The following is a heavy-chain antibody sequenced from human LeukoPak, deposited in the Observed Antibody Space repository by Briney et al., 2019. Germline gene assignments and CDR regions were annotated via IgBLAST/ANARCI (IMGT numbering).Heavy chain of an antibody. CDR3: ARETYYYASSGYYYTYYFDY. J-gene: IGHJ4*02. Sequence: SETLSLTCTVSGGSISSYYWSWIRQPAGKGLEWIGRIYTSGSTNYNPSLKSRVTMSVDTSKNQFSLKLSSVTAADTAVYYCARETYYYASSGYYYTYYFDYWGQGTLVTVSS. V-gene: IGHV4-4*07. D-gene: IGHD3-22*01. CDR1: GGSISSYY. CDR2: IYTSGST.